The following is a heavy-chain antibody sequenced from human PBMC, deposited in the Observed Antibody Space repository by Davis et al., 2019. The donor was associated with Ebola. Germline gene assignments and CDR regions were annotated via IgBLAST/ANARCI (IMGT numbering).Heavy chain of an antibody. CDR2: IYYSGST. V-gene: IGHV4-39*07. D-gene: IGHD6-13*01. J-gene: IGHJ2*01. CDR1: GGSISSSSYY. CDR3: ARGQSAAAGTAFDY. Sequence: SETLSLTCTVSGGSISSSSYYWGWIRQPPGKGLEWIGSIYYSGSTYYNPSLKSRVTISVDTSKNQFSLKLSSVTAADTAVYYCARGQSAAAGTAFDYWGRGTLVTVSS.